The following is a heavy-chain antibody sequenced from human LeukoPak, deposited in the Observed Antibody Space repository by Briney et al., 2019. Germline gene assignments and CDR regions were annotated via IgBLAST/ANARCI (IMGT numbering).Heavy chain of an antibody. CDR2: INPNGGST. D-gene: IGHD3-10*01. CDR1: GYTFTSYY. Sequence: ASVKVSCKASGYTFTSYYMHWVRQAPGQGLEWMGIINPNGGSTTYAQNFQGRVTMTTDTSTSTVYMELSSLRSEDTAVYYCAGDRLRRGVAPFDYWGQGTLVTVSS. J-gene: IGHJ4*02. CDR3: AGDRLRRGVAPFDY. V-gene: IGHV1-46*01.